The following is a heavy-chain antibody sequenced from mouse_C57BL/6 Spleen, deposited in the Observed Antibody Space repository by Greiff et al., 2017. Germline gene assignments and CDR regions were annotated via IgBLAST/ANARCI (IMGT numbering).Heavy chain of an antibody. Sequence: QVQLKESGPGLVQPSQSLSITCTVSGFSLTSYGVHWVRQSPGKGLEWLGVILRGGSTDYNAAFMSRLSITKDNSKSQVFFKMNSLQADDTAIYYCAKESHYADGYPFMDYWGQGTSVTVSS. CDR1: GFSLTSYG. D-gene: IGHD2-3*01. CDR3: AKESHYADGYPFMDY. J-gene: IGHJ4*01. CDR2: ILRGGST. V-gene: IGHV2-5*01.